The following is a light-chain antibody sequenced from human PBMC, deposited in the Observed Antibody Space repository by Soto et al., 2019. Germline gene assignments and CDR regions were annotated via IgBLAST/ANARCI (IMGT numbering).Light chain of an antibody. CDR1: QDISTY. V-gene: IGKV1-39*01. Sequence: DIHMTQSPSVMSASVGYRFTITCRASQDISTYFNWYQQKPGKAPKLLIYDVSSLGGGVPSRFRGSGSGTDFTLTISSLQPEDFATYYCQQSYSIPWTFGQGTKVDIK. CDR2: DVS. J-gene: IGKJ1*01. CDR3: QQSYSIPWT.